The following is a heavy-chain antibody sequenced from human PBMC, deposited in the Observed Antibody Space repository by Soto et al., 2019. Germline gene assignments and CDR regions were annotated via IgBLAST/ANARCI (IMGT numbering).Heavy chain of an antibody. CDR2: ISYDGSDT. CDR3: AKDTITMVRGVNYYYGMDV. Sequence: QVQLVESGGGVVQPGRSLRLSCAASGLTFSSYGMHWVRQAPGKGLEWVAVISYDGSDTYYADSVKGRFTISRDNSKNTLYLQMNSLRAEDTAVYYCAKDTITMVRGVNYYYGMDVWGQGTTVTVSS. CDR1: GLTFSSYG. D-gene: IGHD3-10*01. J-gene: IGHJ6*02. V-gene: IGHV3-30*18.